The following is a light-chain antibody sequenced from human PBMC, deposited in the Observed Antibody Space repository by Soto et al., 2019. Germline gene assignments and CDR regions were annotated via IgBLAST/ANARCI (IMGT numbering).Light chain of an antibody. J-gene: IGLJ3*02. CDR2: GNS. CDR1: NSNIGAGYD. V-gene: IGLV1-40*01. CDR3: PSYDSSLSGWV. Sequence: QSVLTQPPSVSGAPGQRVTISCTGYNSNIGAGYDVHWYQQLPGTAPKLLIYGNSNRPSGVPDRFSASKSGTSASLAITGLQAEDEADYYCPSYDSSLSGWVFGGGTKVTAL.